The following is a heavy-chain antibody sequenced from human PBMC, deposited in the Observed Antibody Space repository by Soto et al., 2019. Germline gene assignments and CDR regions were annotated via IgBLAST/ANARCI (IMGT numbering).Heavy chain of an antibody. CDR2: IYYSGST. J-gene: IGHJ4*02. Sequence: SETLSLTCTVSGGSISSSSYYWGWIRQPPGKGLEWIGSIYYSGSTYYNPSLKSRVTISVDTSKNQFSLKLSSVTAADTAVYYCARHVFWSGYYLYYLDYWGQGTLVTVSS. D-gene: IGHD3-3*01. V-gene: IGHV4-39*01. CDR1: GGSISSSSYY. CDR3: ARHVFWSGYYLYYLDY.